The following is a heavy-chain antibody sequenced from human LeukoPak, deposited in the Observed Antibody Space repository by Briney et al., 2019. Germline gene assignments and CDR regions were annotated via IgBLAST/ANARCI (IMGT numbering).Heavy chain of an antibody. J-gene: IGHJ4*02. CDR2: IKSETNGGTT. CDR1: GFTFDNAG. V-gene: IGHV3-15*01. CDR3: TTDTYYDSSHYFDY. D-gene: IGHD3-22*01. Sequence: GGSLRLSCAASGFTFDNAGMSWVRQAPGKGPEGVGRIKSETNGGTTDYAAPVKGRFTISRDDSKNMLYLQMNSLKTEDTAVYYCTTDTYYDSSHYFDYWGQGTLVTVSS.